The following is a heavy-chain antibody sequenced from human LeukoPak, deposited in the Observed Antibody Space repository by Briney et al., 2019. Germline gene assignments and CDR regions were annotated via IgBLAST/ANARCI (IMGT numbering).Heavy chain of an antibody. Sequence: TSETLSLTCTVSGGSISSYYWSWIRQPPGKGLEWVANIKQDGSEKYYVDSVKGRFTISRGNAKNSLYLQMNSLGAEDTAVYYCAGEAYYDFWSGYPKRAFDIWGQGTMVTVSS. D-gene: IGHD3-3*01. V-gene: IGHV3-7*01. CDR3: AGEAYYDFWSGYPKRAFDI. CDR2: IKQDGSEK. CDR1: GGSISSYY. J-gene: IGHJ3*02.